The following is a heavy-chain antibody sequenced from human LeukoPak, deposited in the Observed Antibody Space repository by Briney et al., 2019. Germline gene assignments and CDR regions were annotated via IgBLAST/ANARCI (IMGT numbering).Heavy chain of an antibody. CDR2: TNHSGST. Sequence: SETLSLTCAVYGGSFSGYYWSWIRQPPGKGLEWIGETNHSGSTNYNPSLKSRVTISVDTSKNQLSLKLSSVTAADTAVYYCARRHSSSWEGRVDYWGQGTLVTVSS. CDR3: ARRHSSSWEGRVDY. J-gene: IGHJ4*02. CDR1: GGSFSGYY. D-gene: IGHD6-13*01. V-gene: IGHV4-34*01.